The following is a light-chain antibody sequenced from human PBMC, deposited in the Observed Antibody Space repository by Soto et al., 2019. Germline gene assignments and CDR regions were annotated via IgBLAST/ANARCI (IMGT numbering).Light chain of an antibody. Sequence: QSVLTQPPSVSGAPGLRVTISCTGSSSNIGAGYDVHWYQQLPGTAPKLLIYGNSNRPSGVPDRFSGSKSGTSASLAITGLQAEDEADYYCQSYDSNLSGSGVFGGGTKLTVL. J-gene: IGLJ2*01. CDR1: SSNIGAGYD. V-gene: IGLV1-40*01. CDR2: GNS. CDR3: QSYDSNLSGSGV.